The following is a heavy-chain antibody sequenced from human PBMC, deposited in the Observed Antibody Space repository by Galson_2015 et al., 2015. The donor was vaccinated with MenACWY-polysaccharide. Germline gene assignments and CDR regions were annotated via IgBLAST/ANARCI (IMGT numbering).Heavy chain of an antibody. CDR2: IDASGAIT. Sequence: SLRLSCAASGFTFSSFAFNWVRQAPGKGLQWVSAIDASGAITYYADSVKGRFTISRDGPKNTLHLQMNSLSAEDTAIYYCARVSLTTSNFDLWGRGTLVTVSS. CDR1: GFTFSSFA. J-gene: IGHJ2*01. D-gene: IGHD3-22*01. V-gene: IGHV3-23*01. CDR3: ARVSLTTSNFDL.